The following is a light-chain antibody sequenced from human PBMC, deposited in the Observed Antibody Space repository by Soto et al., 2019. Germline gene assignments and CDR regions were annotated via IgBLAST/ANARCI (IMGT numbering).Light chain of an antibody. CDR3: CSYAGSYIYV. J-gene: IGLJ1*01. CDR2: DVS. Sequence: QPVLTQPRSVSGSPGQSVTISCTGTSSDVGGYNAVSWYQQNPGKAPKFMIYDVSKRPSGVPDRFSGSKSGNTASLTISGLQAEDEADYYCCSYAGSYIYVFGTGTKLTVL. CDR1: SSDVGGYNA. V-gene: IGLV2-11*01.